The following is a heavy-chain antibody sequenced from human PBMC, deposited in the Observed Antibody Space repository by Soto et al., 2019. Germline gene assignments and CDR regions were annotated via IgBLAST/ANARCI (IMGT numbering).Heavy chain of an antibody. CDR3: ERAHKPLRWSLKSDY. D-gene: IGHD4-17*01. CDR1: GFTFSSYE. V-gene: IGHV3-48*03. Sequence: PGGSLRLSCAASGFTFSSYEMNWVRQAPGKGLEWVSYISSSGSTIYYADSVKGRFTISRDNAKNSLYLQMNSLRAEDTAVYYCERAHKPLRWSLKSDYWGQGTLVTVSS. CDR2: ISSSGSTI. J-gene: IGHJ4*02.